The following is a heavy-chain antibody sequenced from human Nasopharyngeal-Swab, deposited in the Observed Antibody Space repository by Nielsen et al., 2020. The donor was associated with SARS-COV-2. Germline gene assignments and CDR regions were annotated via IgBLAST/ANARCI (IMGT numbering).Heavy chain of an antibody. CDR3: ARTPYYDILTGYYRGAGDYYYYYGMDV. Sequence: ALVKVSCKASGYTFTSYYMHWVRQAPGQGLEWMGIINPSGGSTSYAQKFQGRVTMTRDTSTSTVYMELSSLRSEDTAVYYCARTPYYDILTGYYRGAGDYYYYYGMDVWGQGTTVTVSS. CDR1: GYTFTSYY. CDR2: INPSGGST. J-gene: IGHJ6*02. D-gene: IGHD3-9*01. V-gene: IGHV1-46*01.